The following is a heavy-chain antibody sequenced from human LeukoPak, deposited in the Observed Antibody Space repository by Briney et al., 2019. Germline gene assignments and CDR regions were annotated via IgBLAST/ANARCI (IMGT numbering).Heavy chain of an antibody. V-gene: IGHV3-33*01. Sequence: GGSLRLSCAASGFTFSSYGMHWVRQAPGKGLEWVAVIWYDGSNKYYADSVKGRFTISRDNSKNTLYLHMNSLRAEHTAVYYCATSGSYYRFEYWGQGTLVTVSS. D-gene: IGHD1-26*01. CDR1: GFTFSSYG. CDR2: IWYDGSNK. J-gene: IGHJ4*02. CDR3: ATSGSYYRFEY.